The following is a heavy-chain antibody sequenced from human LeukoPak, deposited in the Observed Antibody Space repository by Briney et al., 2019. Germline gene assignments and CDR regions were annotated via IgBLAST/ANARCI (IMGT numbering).Heavy chain of an antibody. J-gene: IGHJ4*02. V-gene: IGHV3-30*04. Sequence: PGGSLRLSCAASGFTFSSYVMHWVRQAPGKGLEWVALISYDDGSNKYYADSVKGRFTISRDNSKNPLYLQMNSLRTEDTAVYYCARDVRQGYSYGFHYWGQGTLVTVSS. CDR3: ARDVRQGYSYGFHY. CDR2: ISYDDGSNK. CDR1: GFTFSSYV. D-gene: IGHD5-18*01.